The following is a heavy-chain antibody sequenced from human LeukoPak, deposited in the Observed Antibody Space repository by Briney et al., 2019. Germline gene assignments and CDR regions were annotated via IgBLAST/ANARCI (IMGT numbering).Heavy chain of an antibody. V-gene: IGHV3-7*01. Sequence: PGGSLRLSCAASGFTLSNLWMAWVRQAPGKGLEWVANIKQDESEKQYVASVRGRFSISRDNARNLLYLQMNRLRAEDTAVYYCARDRGIAADGTVGWFDPWGQGTLVTVSS. CDR3: ARDRGIAADGTVGWFDP. D-gene: IGHD6-13*01. CDR2: IKQDESEK. J-gene: IGHJ5*02. CDR1: GFTLSNLW.